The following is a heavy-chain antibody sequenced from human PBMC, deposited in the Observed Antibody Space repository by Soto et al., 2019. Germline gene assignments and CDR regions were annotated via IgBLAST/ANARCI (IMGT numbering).Heavy chain of an antibody. CDR1: GGSISSGDYY. D-gene: IGHD3-22*01. J-gene: IGHJ4*02. CDR2: IYYSGST. CDR3: ARVRPDSSGYYYSGTLDY. Sequence: SETLSLTCSASGGSISSGDYYWSWIRQPPGKGLEWMGYIYYSGSTYYNPSLKSRVAISVDTSKNQSSPKLSSVTAADTAVYYCARVRPDSSGYYYSGTLDYWGQGTLVTVSS. V-gene: IGHV4-30-4*01.